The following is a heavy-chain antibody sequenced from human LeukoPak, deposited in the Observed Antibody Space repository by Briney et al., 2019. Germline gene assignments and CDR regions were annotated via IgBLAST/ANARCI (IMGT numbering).Heavy chain of an antibody. CDR2: ISGSGGST. CDR1: GFTFSSYA. CDR3: AKSAIYCSGGSCYSYYYYYYMDV. D-gene: IGHD2-15*01. Sequence: GGSLRLSCAASGFTFSSYAMSWVRQAPGKGLEWVSAISGSGGSTYYADSVKGRFTISRDNSKNTLYLQMNSLRAEDTAVYYCAKSAIYCSGGSCYSYYYYYYMDVWGKGTTVTVSS. J-gene: IGHJ6*03. V-gene: IGHV3-23*01.